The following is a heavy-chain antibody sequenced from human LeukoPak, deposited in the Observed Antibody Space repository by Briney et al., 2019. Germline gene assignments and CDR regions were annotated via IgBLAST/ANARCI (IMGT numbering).Heavy chain of an antibody. CDR3: ARHIVGYCSSTSCQGWFDP. D-gene: IGHD2-2*01. Sequence: SETLSLTCTVSGGSISSSSYYWGWIRQPPGMGLEWIGSIYYSGSTYYNPSLKSRVTISVDTSKNQFSLKLSSVTAADTAVYYCARHIVGYCSSTSCQGWFDPWGQGTLVTVSS. J-gene: IGHJ5*02. V-gene: IGHV4-39*01. CDR2: IYYSGST. CDR1: GGSISSSSYY.